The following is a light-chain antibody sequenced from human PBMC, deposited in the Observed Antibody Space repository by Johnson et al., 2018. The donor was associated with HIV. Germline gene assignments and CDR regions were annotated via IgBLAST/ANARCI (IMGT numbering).Light chain of an antibody. Sequence: QSVLTQPPSVSAAPGQKVTISCSGSSSNIGNNYVSWYQQLPGTAPKLLIYDNNKRPSGIPDRFSGSKSGTSATLGITGLQTGDEADYYCGTGDSSLSVSEFIGTWTNVTFL. CDR2: DNN. J-gene: IGLJ1*01. CDR3: GTGDSSLSVSEF. V-gene: IGLV1-51*01. CDR1: SSNIGNNY.